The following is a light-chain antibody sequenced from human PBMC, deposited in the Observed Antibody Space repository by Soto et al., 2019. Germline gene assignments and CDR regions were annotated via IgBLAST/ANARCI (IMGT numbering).Light chain of an antibody. CDR1: QSVSSNF. J-gene: IGKJ1*01. CDR2: GAS. Sequence: EIVLTQSPGTLSLSPGESATLSCRASQSVSSNFLAWYQQKPGQAPRLLIYGASNRATGIPDRFSGSGSGTDFTLTISRLEPEDFVVYYCQQYGSSPRTFGQGTKVEIK. CDR3: QQYGSSPRT. V-gene: IGKV3-20*01.